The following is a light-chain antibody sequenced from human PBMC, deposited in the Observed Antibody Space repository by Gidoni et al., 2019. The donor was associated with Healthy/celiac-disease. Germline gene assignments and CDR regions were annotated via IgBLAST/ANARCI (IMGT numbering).Light chain of an antibody. Sequence: SSELTQDPAVSVALGQTVRITCQGDSLRSYYASWYQQKPGQAPVLVIYGKNNRPSGIPDRFSDSSSGNTASLTITGAQAEDEADYYCNSRDSSGNPGVVFGGGTKLTVL. CDR2: GKN. CDR1: SLRSYY. CDR3: NSRDSSGNPGVV. V-gene: IGLV3-19*01. J-gene: IGLJ2*01.